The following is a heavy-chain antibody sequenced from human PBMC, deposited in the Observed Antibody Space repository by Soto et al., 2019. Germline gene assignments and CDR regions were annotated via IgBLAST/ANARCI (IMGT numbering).Heavy chain of an antibody. V-gene: IGHV3-30*18. CDR3: AKDVRRPVTLSNYYYYGMDV. J-gene: IGHJ6*02. CDR2: ISYDGSNK. D-gene: IGHD5-18*01. Sequence: LRLSCAASGFTFSSYGMHWVRHAPGKGLEWVAVISYDGSNKYYADSVKGRFTISRDNSKNTLYLQMNSLRAEDTAVYYCAKDVRRPVTLSNYYYYGMDVWGQGTTVTVSS. CDR1: GFTFSSYG.